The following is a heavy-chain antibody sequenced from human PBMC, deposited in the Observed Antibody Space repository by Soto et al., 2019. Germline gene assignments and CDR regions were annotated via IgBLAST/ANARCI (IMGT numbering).Heavy chain of an antibody. D-gene: IGHD6-13*01. Sequence: QVQLVQSGAEVKKPGASVKVSCKASGYTFTSYDINWVRQATGQGLEWMGWMNPNGGNTGYAQKFQGRVTMTRNTSISTAYMELSSLRSEDTAVYYCARERWYSSSWYPGGWFDPWGQGTLVTVSS. CDR3: ARERWYSSSWYPGGWFDP. V-gene: IGHV1-8*01. CDR2: MNPNGGNT. CDR1: GYTFTSYD. J-gene: IGHJ5*02.